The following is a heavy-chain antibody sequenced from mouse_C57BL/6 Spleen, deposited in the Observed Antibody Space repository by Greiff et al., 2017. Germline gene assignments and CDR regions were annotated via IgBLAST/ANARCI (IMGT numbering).Heavy chain of an antibody. Sequence: QVQLQQPGAELVRPGSSVKLSCKASGYTFTSYWMHWVKQRPIKGLEWIGNIDPSDSETHYNQKFKDKATLTVDKSSSTAYMQLSSLTSEDSAVYYCARASGTWFAYWGQGTLVTVSA. D-gene: IGHD6-1*01. CDR1: GYTFTSYW. J-gene: IGHJ3*01. CDR2: IDPSDSET. V-gene: IGHV1-52*01. CDR3: ARASGTWFAY.